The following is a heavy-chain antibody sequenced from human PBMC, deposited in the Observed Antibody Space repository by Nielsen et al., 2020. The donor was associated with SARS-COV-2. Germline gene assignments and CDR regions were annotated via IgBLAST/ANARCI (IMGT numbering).Heavy chain of an antibody. CDR1: GYTFTSYG. Sequence: ASVKVSCKASGYTFTSYGISWVRQAPGQGREWMGWISAYNGNTNYAQKLQGRVTMTTDTSTSTAYMELRSLRSDDTAVYYCARDTGVDSSWGTFDYWGQGTLVTVSS. J-gene: IGHJ4*02. CDR3: ARDTGVDSSWGTFDY. D-gene: IGHD6-13*01. CDR2: ISAYNGNT. V-gene: IGHV1-18*01.